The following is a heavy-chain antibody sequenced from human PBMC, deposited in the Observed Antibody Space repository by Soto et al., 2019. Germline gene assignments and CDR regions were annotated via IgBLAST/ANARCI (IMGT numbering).Heavy chain of an antibody. CDR1: GGTFSSYA. D-gene: IGHD1-26*01. Sequence: ASVKVSCKASGGTFSSYAISWVRQAPGQGLEWMGGIIPIFGTANYAQKFQGRVTITADESTSTAYMELSSLRSEDTAVYYCARGSQWEIPQGYYFDYWGQGTLVTVSS. CDR3: ARGSQWEIPQGYYFDY. V-gene: IGHV1-69*13. J-gene: IGHJ4*02. CDR2: IIPIFGTA.